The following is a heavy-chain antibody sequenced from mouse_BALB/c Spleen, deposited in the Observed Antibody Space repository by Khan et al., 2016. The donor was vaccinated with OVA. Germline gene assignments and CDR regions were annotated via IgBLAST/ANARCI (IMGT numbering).Heavy chain of an antibody. V-gene: IGHV1-87*01. J-gene: IGHJ4*01. CDR3: ATLVHYAMDY. Sequence: QVQLQQSGAELARPGASVNLSCKASGYTFTNYWIHWVRQRPGQGLEWIGSIFPGNDDTKYTQKFKGKATLTADKSSRTACMQIRTLASEDSAFYYGATLVHYAMDYWGQGTSLTVSS. CDR2: IFPGNDDT. CDR1: GYTFTNYW.